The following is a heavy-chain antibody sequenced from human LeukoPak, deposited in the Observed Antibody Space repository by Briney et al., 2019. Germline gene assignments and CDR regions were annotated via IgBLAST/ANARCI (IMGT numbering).Heavy chain of an antibody. V-gene: IGHV1-2*02. CDR2: LNPDSGGT. J-gene: IGHJ4*02. D-gene: IGHD3-9*01. CDR3: ARSYGILTEVDY. Sequence: ASVKVSCKASGYTFTNYGITWVRQAPGQGLEWMGWLNPDSGGTNNAQKFQGRVTTTRDTSISTVYMELSRLRSDDTAVYYCARSYGILTEVDYWGQGTLVTVSS. CDR1: GYTFTNYG.